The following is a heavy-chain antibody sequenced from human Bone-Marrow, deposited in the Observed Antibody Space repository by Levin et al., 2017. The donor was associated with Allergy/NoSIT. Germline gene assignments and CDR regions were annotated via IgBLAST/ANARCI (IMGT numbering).Heavy chain of an antibody. Sequence: SVKVSCKASGGTVSSDAIGWVRQAPGQGLEWMGRIIPILDKTNYAQKFQGRVTITADKSTSTVYMQLSSLRSEDTAVYYCARLGTGYSSGPAVFGMDVWGQGTTVTVSS. J-gene: IGHJ6*02. V-gene: IGHV1-69*04. D-gene: IGHD6-19*01. CDR2: IIPILDKT. CDR3: ARLGTGYSSGPAVFGMDV. CDR1: GGTVSSDA.